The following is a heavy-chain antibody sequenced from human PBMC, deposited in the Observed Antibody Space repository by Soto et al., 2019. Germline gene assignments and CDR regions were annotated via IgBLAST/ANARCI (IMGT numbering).Heavy chain of an antibody. CDR3: ARDTSNYDVYFDY. V-gene: IGHV3-30-3*01. CDR2: ISYDGSNK. J-gene: IGHJ4*02. CDR1: GFTFSSYA. D-gene: IGHD4-4*01. Sequence: PGGSLRLSCAASGFTFSSYAMHWVRQAPGKGLEWVAVISYDGSNKYYADSVKGRFTISRDNSKNTLYLQMNSLRAEDTAVYYCARDTSNYDVYFDYWGQGTLVTVSS.